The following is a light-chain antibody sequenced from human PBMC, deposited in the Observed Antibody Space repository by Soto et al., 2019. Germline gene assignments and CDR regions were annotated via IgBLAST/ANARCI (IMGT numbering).Light chain of an antibody. CDR1: QSVSSY. CDR3: QPRSNWPPVT. J-gene: IGKJ4*01. Sequence: EIVLTQSPATLSLSPGERATLSCRASQSVSSYLAWYQQKPGQAPRLLIYDASNRATGIPARFSGSGSGTDFTLTISSLEPEAFAIYYCQPRSNWPPVTFGGGTKVEIK. CDR2: DAS. V-gene: IGKV3-11*01.